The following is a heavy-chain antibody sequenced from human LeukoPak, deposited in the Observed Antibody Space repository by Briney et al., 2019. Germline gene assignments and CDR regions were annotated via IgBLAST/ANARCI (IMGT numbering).Heavy chain of an antibody. D-gene: IGHD3-10*01. CDR1: GFTFSSYS. V-gene: IGHV3-48*01. CDR2: ISSSSSTI. Sequence: GGSLRLSCAASGFTFSSYSMNWLRQAPGKGLEWVSYISSSSSTIYYADSVKGRFTISRDNAKNSLYLQMNSLRAEDTAVYYCARAPLLWFGELGADYWGQGTLVTVSS. J-gene: IGHJ4*02. CDR3: ARAPLLWFGELGADY.